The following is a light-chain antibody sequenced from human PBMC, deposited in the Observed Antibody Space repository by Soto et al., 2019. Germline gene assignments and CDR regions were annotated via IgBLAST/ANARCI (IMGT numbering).Light chain of an antibody. J-gene: IGKJ1*01. Sequence: EILLTQSPATLSVSPGETATLSCRASQNVLSDLAWYQQKPGQAPRLLVYGATTRATDAPAKFRGRGSGTEFTLTISSLQSEDFAIYFCQQYYNWPRTFGQGTKVEIK. CDR2: GAT. CDR3: QQYYNWPRT. CDR1: QNVLSD. V-gene: IGKV3-15*01.